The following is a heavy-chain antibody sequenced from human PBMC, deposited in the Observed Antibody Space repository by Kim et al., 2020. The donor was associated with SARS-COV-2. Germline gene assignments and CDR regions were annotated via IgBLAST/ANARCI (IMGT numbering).Heavy chain of an antibody. CDR2: ISGSGGST. V-gene: IGHV3-23*01. CDR1: GFTFSSYA. Sequence: GGSLRLSCAASGFTFSSYAMSWVRQAPGKGLEWVSAISGSGGSTYYADSVKGRFTISRDNSKNTLYLQMNSLRAEDTAVYYCAKDLRYDYVWGSYRMALEYWGQGTLVTVSS. D-gene: IGHD3-16*01. J-gene: IGHJ4*02. CDR3: AKDLRYDYVWGSYRMALEY.